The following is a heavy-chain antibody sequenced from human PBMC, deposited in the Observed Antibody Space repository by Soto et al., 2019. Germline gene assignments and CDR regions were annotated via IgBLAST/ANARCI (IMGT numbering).Heavy chain of an antibody. Sequence: SETLSITCTVSVDSVSSSGFYWGWIRQPPGKGLEWIGSIYYSGSTYYNPSHKSRVTISIDTSQNQFSLKLRSVTAADTAVYYCARREQWLAGYFDYWGQGTLVTVSS. CDR3: ARREQWLAGYFDY. V-gene: IGHV4-39*01. D-gene: IGHD6-19*01. CDR2: IYYSGST. J-gene: IGHJ4*02. CDR1: VDSVSSSGFY.